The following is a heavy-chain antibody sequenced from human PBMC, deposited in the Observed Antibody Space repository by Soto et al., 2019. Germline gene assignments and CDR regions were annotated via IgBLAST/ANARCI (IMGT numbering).Heavy chain of an antibody. J-gene: IGHJ5*02. D-gene: IGHD2-2*01. CDR1: GFTFGDYA. Sequence: EVQLVESGGGLVKPGRSLRLSCTASGFTFGDYAMSWFRQAPGTGLEWVGFIRSKAYGGTTEYAASVKGRFTISRDDSKSIAYRQMNSLKTEDTAVYYCTRDGTDIVGGPAARGSDPWGQGTLVTVSS. V-gene: IGHV3-49*05. CDR3: TRDGTDIVGGPAARGSDP. CDR2: IRSKAYGGTT.